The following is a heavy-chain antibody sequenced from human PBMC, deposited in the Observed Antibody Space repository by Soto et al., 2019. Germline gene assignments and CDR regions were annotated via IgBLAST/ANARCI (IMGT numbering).Heavy chain of an antibody. CDR3: ARGVTTVTTFDY. V-gene: IGHV4-34*01. CDR1: GGSFSGYY. D-gene: IGHD4-17*01. J-gene: IGHJ4*02. Sequence: SETLSLTCAVYGGSFSGYYWSWIRQPPGKGLEWIGEINHSGSTNYNPSLKSRVTISVGTSKNQFSLKLSSVTAADTAVYYCARGVTTVTTFDYWGQGTLVTVSS. CDR2: INHSGST.